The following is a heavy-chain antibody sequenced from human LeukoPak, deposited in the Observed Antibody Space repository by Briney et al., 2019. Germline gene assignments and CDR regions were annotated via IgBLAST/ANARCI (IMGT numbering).Heavy chain of an antibody. CDR1: GFTFSSYW. V-gene: IGHV3-7*01. J-gene: IGHJ4*02. CDR2: IKQDGSEK. D-gene: IGHD2-15*01. Sequence: PGGSLRLSCAASGFTFSSYWMSWVRQAPGKGLEWVANIKQDGSEKYYVDSVKGRFTISRDNAKNSLYLQMNSLRAEDTAVYYCARVGGYCSGGSCYPTQYFDYWGQGTLVTVSS. CDR3: ARVGGYCSGGSCYPTQYFDY.